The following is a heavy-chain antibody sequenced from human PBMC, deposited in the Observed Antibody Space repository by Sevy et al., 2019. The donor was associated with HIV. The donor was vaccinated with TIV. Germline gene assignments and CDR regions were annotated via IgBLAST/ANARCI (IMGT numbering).Heavy chain of an antibody. CDR3: ATTKHYYESSGSPFDY. V-gene: IGHV1-24*01. CDR1: GYTLTKLG. J-gene: IGHJ4*02. Sequence: ASVKVSCKVSGYTLTKLGMHWVRQAPGKGLEWMVSFDPEDGETIYAQKFQGRLTMTEDTSTDTAYMDLSSLRSEDTAVYYYATTKHYYESSGSPFDYWGQGTVVTVSS. D-gene: IGHD3-22*01. CDR2: FDPEDGET.